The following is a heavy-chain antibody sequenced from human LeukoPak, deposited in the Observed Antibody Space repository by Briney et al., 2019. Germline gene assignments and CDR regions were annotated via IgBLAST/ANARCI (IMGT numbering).Heavy chain of an antibody. Sequence: GGSLRLSCAASGFTVSSNYMSWVRQAPGKGLEWVSVIYSGGSTYYADSVKGRFTISRDNSKNTLYLQMNSPRAEDTAVYYCARPVCGGDCYPYDYWGQGTLVTVSS. V-gene: IGHV3-66*04. CDR2: IYSGGST. J-gene: IGHJ4*02. D-gene: IGHD2-21*02. CDR1: GFTVSSNY. CDR3: ARPVCGGDCYPYDY.